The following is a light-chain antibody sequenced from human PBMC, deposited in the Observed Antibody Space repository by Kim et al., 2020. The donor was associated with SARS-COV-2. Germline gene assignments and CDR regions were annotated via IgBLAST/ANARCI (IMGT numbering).Light chain of an antibody. CDR1: SGSIASNY. Sequence: GKTVTISCTRSSGSIASNYLQWSQQRPGSAPSTVIYEDDQRPSGVPDRFSGSIDSSSNSASLTISGLKTEDEADYYCQSYDSSNVVFGGGTQLTVL. CDR2: EDD. V-gene: IGLV6-57*03. J-gene: IGLJ3*02. CDR3: QSYDSSNVV.